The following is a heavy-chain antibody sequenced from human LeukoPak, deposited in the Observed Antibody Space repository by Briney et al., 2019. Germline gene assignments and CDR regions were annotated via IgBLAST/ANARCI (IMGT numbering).Heavy chain of an antibody. Sequence: ASVKVSCKASGYTFTSYGISWVRRAPGQGLEWMGWISAYNGNTNYAQKLQGRVTMTTDTSTSTAYMELRSLRSDDTAVYYCARVDMIVVVLHFDYWGQGTLVTVSS. D-gene: IGHD3-22*01. CDR2: ISAYNGNT. CDR3: ARVDMIVVVLHFDY. CDR1: GYTFTSYG. V-gene: IGHV1-18*01. J-gene: IGHJ4*02.